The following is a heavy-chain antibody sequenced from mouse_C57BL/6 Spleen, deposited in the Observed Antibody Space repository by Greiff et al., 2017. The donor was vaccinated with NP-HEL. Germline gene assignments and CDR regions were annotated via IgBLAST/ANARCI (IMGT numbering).Heavy chain of an antibody. V-gene: IGHV1-15*01. CDR3: TRGADY. CDR1: GYTFTDYE. J-gene: IGHJ2*01. Sequence: VKVVESGAELVRPGASVTLSCKASGYTFTDYEMHWVKQTPVHGLEWIGAIDPETGGTAYNQKFKGKAILTADKSSSTAYMELRSLTSEDSAVYYCTRGADYWGQGTTLTVSS. CDR2: IDPETGGT.